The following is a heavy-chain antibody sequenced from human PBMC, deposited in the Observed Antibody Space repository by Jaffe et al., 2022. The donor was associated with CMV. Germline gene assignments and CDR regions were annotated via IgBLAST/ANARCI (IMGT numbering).Heavy chain of an antibody. CDR2: IRNKANTYTT. J-gene: IGHJ4*02. CDR3: ARVADSSWSSTVDDY. V-gene: IGHV3-72*01. CDR1: GFTFSDHY. D-gene: IGHD6-13*01. Sequence: EVQLVESGGGLVQPGGSLGLSCAASGFTFSDHYMDWVRQTPGKGLEWVGRIRNKANTYTTQYAASVRGRFTISRDDSKNSLYLQMNSLKTDDTAVYYCARVADSSWSSTVDDYWGQGALVTVSS.